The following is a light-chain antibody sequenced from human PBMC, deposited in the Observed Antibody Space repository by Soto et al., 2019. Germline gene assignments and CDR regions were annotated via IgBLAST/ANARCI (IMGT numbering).Light chain of an antibody. V-gene: IGKV1-5*01. CDR2: AAS. CDR3: QHYDTFSWT. CDR1: QDIDIS. J-gene: IGKJ1*01. Sequence: DIQMTQSPSTLPGSVGDRVTITCRASQDIDISLAWFQQRPGEAPKLLIFAASGLESGVPSTFSGSGSGTEFTLTISSVQPDDFATYFCQHYDTFSWTFGQGTKVDIK.